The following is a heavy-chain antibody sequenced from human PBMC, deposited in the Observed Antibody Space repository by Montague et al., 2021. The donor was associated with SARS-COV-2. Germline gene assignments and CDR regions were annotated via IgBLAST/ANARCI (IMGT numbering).Heavy chain of an antibody. CDR2: IGTAGDT. D-gene: IGHD1-26*01. CDR3: ARAPVWEVYGMDV. CDR1: GFTFSSYD. Sequence: SLRLSCAASGFTFSSYDMHWVRQATGKGLEWVSAIGTAGDTYYPGSVKGRFTISRENAKNSLYLQMNSLRAGDTAVYYCARAPVWEVYGMDVWGQGTTVTVSS. V-gene: IGHV3-13*04. J-gene: IGHJ6*02.